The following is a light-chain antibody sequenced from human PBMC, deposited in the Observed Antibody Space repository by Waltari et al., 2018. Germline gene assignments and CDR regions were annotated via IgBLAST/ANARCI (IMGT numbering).Light chain of an antibody. CDR1: QTILYRSYNKDC. J-gene: IGKJ2*02. Sequence: DIVMTQSPDSLAVSLGGRATITCRSSQTILYRSYNKDCLAWHQQKPGQPPTVLIYWSSTRESGVPDRFSGSGSGTEFTLTISSLQPEDVAVYYCQQYCTSPCTFGQGTRLEIK. CDR2: WSS. V-gene: IGKV4-1*01. CDR3: QQYCTSPCT.